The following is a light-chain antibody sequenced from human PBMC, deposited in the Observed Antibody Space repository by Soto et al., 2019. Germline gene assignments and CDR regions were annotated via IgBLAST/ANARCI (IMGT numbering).Light chain of an antibody. Sequence: DIQMTQSPSSLSASVGDRVTITCRASQSINIYLNWYQQKPGKAPRLLISSASSLQSGVPSRFSGSGSVTDFTLTVNNLQPDDFATYYCQQSYSVPITFGQGTRLEIK. CDR3: QQSYSVPIT. CDR1: QSINIY. V-gene: IGKV1-39*01. CDR2: SAS. J-gene: IGKJ5*01.